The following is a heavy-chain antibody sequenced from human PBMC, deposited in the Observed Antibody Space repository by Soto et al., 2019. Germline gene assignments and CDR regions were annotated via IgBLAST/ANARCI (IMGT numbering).Heavy chain of an antibody. J-gene: IGHJ4*02. CDR1: GFTFSSYA. D-gene: IGHD1-7*01. V-gene: IGHV3-23*01. Sequence: GGSLRLSCAASGFTFSSYAMSWVRQAPGKGLEWVSAISGSGGSTYYADSVKGRFTISRDNSKNTLYLQMNSLRAEDTAVYYCAKVKGNWNYLLLGEHNNDYWGQGTLVTVSS. CDR2: ISGSGGST. CDR3: AKVKGNWNYLLLGEHNNDY.